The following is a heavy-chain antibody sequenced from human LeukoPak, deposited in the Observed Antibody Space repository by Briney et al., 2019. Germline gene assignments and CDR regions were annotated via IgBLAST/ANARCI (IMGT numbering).Heavy chain of an antibody. CDR1: GFTFSSYG. CDR3: AKLHYYDSSGQHDAFDI. CDR2: ISYDGSNK. Sequence: GGSLRLSCAASGFTFSSYGMHWVRQAPGKGLEWVAVISYDGSNKYYADSVKGRFTISRDNSKNTLYLQMNSLRAEDTAVYYCAKLHYYDSSGQHDAFDIWGQGTMATVSS. V-gene: IGHV3-30*18. D-gene: IGHD3-22*01. J-gene: IGHJ3*02.